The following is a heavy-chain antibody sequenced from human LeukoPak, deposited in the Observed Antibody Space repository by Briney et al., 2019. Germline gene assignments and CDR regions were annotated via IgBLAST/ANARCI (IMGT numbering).Heavy chain of an antibody. CDR2: ISYDGSNK. Sequence: PGGSLRLSCAASGFTFSSYGMHWVRQAPGKGLEWVAVISYDGSNKYYADSVKGRFTISRDNSKNTLYLQMNSLRAEDTAVYYCAKDFFCYNSYYYGMDVWGQGTTVTVSS. CDR1: GFTFSSYG. J-gene: IGHJ6*02. CDR3: AKDFFCYNSYYYGMDV. D-gene: IGHD5-24*01. V-gene: IGHV3-30*18.